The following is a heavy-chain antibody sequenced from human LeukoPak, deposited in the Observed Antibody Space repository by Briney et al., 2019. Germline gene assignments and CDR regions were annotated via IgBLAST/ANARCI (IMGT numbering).Heavy chain of an antibody. D-gene: IGHD3-10*02. J-gene: IGHJ6*04. V-gene: IGHV3-21*01. Sequence: GGSLRLSCAGSAFTFSSYGMNWVRQAPGKGLEWVSSISGSSSDIYYADSVKGRFTISRDNAKNSLYLQMNSLRAEDTAVYYCAELGITMIGGVWGKGTTVTISS. CDR2: ISGSSSDI. CDR1: AFTFSSYG. CDR3: AELGITMIGGV.